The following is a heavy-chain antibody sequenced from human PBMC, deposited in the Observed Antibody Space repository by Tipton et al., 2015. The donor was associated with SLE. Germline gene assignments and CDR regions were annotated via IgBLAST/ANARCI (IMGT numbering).Heavy chain of an antibody. CDR3: ARSSEYSGYDSYFDY. CDR2: IYSGGST. J-gene: IGHJ4*02. V-gene: IGHV3-66*02. CDR1: GFTVSTNY. D-gene: IGHD5-12*01. Sequence: SLRLSCAASGFTVSTNYMSWVRQAPGKGLEWVSVIYSGGSTYYADSVKGRFTISRDNSKNTLYLQMNSLRAEDTAVYYCARSSEYSGYDSYFDYWGQGTLITVSS.